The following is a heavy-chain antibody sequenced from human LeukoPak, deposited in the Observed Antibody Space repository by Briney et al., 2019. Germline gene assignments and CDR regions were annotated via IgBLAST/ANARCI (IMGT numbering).Heavy chain of an antibody. Sequence: PGGSLRLSCAASGFTFSSYSMNWVRQAPGKGLEWVSYISSSSSTIYYADSVKGRFTISRDNAKNSLYLQMNSLRAEDTAVYYCARVPVATKFYYYYMDVWGKGTTVTVSS. CDR2: ISSSSSTI. CDR3: ARVPVATKFYYYYMDV. J-gene: IGHJ6*03. D-gene: IGHD5-12*01. CDR1: GFTFSSYS. V-gene: IGHV3-48*01.